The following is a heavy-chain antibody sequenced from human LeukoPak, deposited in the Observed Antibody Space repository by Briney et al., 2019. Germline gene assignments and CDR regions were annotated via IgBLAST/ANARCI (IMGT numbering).Heavy chain of an antibody. V-gene: IGHV4-39*07. CDR3: ARGVPGYDPRAV. J-gene: IGHJ4*02. CDR2: IYDSGST. CDR1: GGSISSGGYS. Sequence: PSETLSLTCAVSGGSISSGGYSWRWLRQPPGRGLEWIGSIYDSGSTYYNPSLKSRVTISVDTSKNQFSLKLSSVTAADTAVYYCARGVPGYDPRAVWGQGTLVTVSS. D-gene: IGHD5-12*01.